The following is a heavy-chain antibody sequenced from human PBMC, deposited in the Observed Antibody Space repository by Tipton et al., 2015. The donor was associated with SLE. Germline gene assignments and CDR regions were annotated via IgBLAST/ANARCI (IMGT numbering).Heavy chain of an antibody. D-gene: IGHD4-17*01. CDR1: GGSISSSNYY. V-gene: IGHV4-39*07. CDR3: AILRGLDY. J-gene: IGHJ4*02. Sequence: TLSLTCTVSGGSISSSNYYWGWIRQPPGKGLEWIGEINHSGSTNYNPSLKSRVTISVDTSKNQFSLKLSSVTAADTAVYYCAILRGLDYWGQGTLVTVSS. CDR2: INHSGST.